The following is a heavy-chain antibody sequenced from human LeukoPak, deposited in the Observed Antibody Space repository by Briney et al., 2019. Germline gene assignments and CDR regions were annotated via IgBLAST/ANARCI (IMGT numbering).Heavy chain of an antibody. J-gene: IGHJ4*02. CDR3: AGKGEIGYDLSDY. D-gene: IGHD5-12*01. V-gene: IGHV1-46*01. CDR2: INPRGGST. Sequence: ASVKVSCMPSGYTFPNYYMNWVRQAPGHRLEWMGIINPRGGSTSYAQKFQGRVTVTRDTSTSTVYMDLSSLRSEDAAMYYCAGKGEIGYDLSDYWGQGTLVTVSS. CDR1: GYTFPNYY.